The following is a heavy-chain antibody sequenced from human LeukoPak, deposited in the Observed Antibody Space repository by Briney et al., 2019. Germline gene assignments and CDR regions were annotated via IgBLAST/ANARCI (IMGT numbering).Heavy chain of an antibody. V-gene: IGHV1-18*01. CDR2: ISAYNGNT. CDR3: ARDSTYGSGSYYPWDY. D-gene: IGHD3-10*01. Sequence: ASVKVSCKASGYTFTSYGISWVRQAPGQGLEWMGWISAYNGNTNYAQKLQGRVTMTTDTSTSTAYMELRSLRSDDTAVYYCARDSTYGSGSYYPWDYWGQGTLVTVSS. CDR1: GYTFTSYG. J-gene: IGHJ4*02.